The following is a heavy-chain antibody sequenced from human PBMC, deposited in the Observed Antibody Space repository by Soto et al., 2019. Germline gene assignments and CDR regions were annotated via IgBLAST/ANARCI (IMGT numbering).Heavy chain of an antibody. J-gene: IGHJ4*02. D-gene: IGHD5-18*01. V-gene: IGHV3-21*01. CDR3: ARYYSCGSSFGY. Sequence: FSSSSSYIYYADSVKGRFTISRDNAKNSLYLQMNSLRAEDTAVYYCARYYSCGSSFGYWGQGTLVTVSS. CDR2: FSSSSSYI.